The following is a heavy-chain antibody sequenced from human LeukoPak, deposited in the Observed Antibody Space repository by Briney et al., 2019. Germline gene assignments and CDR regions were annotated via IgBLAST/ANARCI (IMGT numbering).Heavy chain of an antibody. CDR1: GYSFTSYW. J-gene: IGHJ4*02. V-gene: IGHV5-51*01. CDR2: IYPGDSDT. Sequence: PGESLKISCKGSGYSFTSYWIGWVRQMSGKGLEWMGIIYPGDSDTRYSPSFQGQVTISADKSINTAYLQWSSLKAADTAIYYCARQWGDCSSTSCYSADWGQGTLVTVSS. CDR3: ARQWGDCSSTSCYSAD. D-gene: IGHD2-2*01.